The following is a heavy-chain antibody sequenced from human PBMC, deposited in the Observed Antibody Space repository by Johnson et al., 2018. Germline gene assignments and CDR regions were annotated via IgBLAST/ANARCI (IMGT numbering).Heavy chain of an antibody. CDR1: GYTFTRYD. V-gene: IGHV1-8*01. D-gene: IGHD3-10*01. CDR3: ARRSPEEYDY. Sequence: QVQLVESGAEVKKPGASVKVSCKASGYTFTRYDINWVRQATGQGLEWMGWMNPNSGNTGYAQKFQGRVTMTRNTSIGTAYMELGSLRSEDTAVYYCARRSPEEYDYWGHGTLVTVSS. CDR2: MNPNSGNT. J-gene: IGHJ4*01.